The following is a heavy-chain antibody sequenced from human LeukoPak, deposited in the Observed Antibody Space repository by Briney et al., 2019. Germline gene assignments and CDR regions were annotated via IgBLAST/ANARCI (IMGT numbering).Heavy chain of an antibody. CDR1: GGSISSYY. CDR2: IYYSGST. Sequence: SETLSLTCTVSGGSISSYYWSWIRQPPGKGLEWLGYIYYSGSTNYNPSLKSRVTISVDTSKNQFSLKLSSVTAADTAVYYCATSGRGYYYYGMDVWGQGTTVTVSS. D-gene: IGHD6-25*01. V-gene: IGHV4-59*01. CDR3: ATSGRGYYYYGMDV. J-gene: IGHJ6*02.